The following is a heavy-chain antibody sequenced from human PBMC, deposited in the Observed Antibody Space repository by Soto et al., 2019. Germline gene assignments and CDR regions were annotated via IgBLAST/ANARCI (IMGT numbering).Heavy chain of an antibody. CDR3: ARDTETLGPRANDALDI. CDR1: GYTFSAYT. V-gene: IGHV1-3*01. D-gene: IGHD3-3*02. CDR2: INAGSGNT. Sequence: QAQLVQSGAEMKKPGASVKVSCKATGYTFSAYTMNWVRQAPGQSLEWMGWINAGSGNTKYSQYFQGRVSITRDTSASTVYMELTGLTSEDTAVYYCARDTETLGPRANDALDIWGQGTMVTVSS. J-gene: IGHJ3*02.